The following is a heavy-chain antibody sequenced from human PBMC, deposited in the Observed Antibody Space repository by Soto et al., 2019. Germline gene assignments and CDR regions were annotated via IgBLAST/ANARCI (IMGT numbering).Heavy chain of an antibody. D-gene: IGHD3-10*01. CDR2: INHSGST. V-gene: IGHV4-34*01. J-gene: IGHJ6*03. CDR1: GGSFSGYY. Sequence: PSETLSLTCAVYGGSFSGYYWSWIRQPPGKGLEWIGEINHSGSTNYNPSLKSRVTISVDTSKNQFSLKLSSVTAADTAVYYCVRGPRTYYYGSGTYYYMDVWGKGTTVTVSS. CDR3: VRGPRTYYYGSGTYYYMDV.